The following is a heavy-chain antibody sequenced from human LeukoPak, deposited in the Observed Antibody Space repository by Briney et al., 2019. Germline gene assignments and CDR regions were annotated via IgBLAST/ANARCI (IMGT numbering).Heavy chain of an antibody. J-gene: IGHJ4*02. CDR3: ARPGHYYYDSSPIDY. V-gene: IGHV3-30-3*01. D-gene: IGHD3-22*01. CDR2: ISYDGSNK. Sequence: GGSLRLSCAASGFTFSSYAMHWVRQAPGKGLEWVAVISYDGSNKYYADSVKGRFTISRDNSKNTLYLQMNSLRAEDTAVYYCARPGHYYYDSSPIDYWGQRTLVTVSS. CDR1: GFTFSSYA.